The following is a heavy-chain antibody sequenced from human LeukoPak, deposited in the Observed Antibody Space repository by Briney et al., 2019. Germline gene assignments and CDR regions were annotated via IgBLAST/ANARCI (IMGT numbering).Heavy chain of an antibody. J-gene: IGHJ5*02. V-gene: IGHV4-59*08. CDR1: GGSISGNY. D-gene: IGHD6-19*01. CDR2: VYKSGRT. CDR3: ARQMAGRWFDP. Sequence: PSETLSLTCTVSGGSISGNYWSWIRQPPGKGLEWIGYVYKSGRTNYNPSLKSRATISGDTSKNQFSLKLNSVTAADTAVYYCARQMAGRWFDPWGQGTLVTVSS.